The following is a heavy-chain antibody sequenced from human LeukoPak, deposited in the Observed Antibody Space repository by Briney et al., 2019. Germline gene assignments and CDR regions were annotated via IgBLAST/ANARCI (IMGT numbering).Heavy chain of an antibody. J-gene: IGHJ4*02. CDR1: GFTFSSYA. V-gene: IGHV3-30*04. Sequence: GGSLRLSCAASGFTFSSYAMHWVRQAPGKGLEWVAVISYDGSNKYYADSVKGRFTISRDNSKNTLYLQMNSLRAEDTAVYYCARVQGSGWYREWGQGTLVTVSS. CDR2: ISYDGSNK. CDR3: ARVQGSGWYRE. D-gene: IGHD6-19*01.